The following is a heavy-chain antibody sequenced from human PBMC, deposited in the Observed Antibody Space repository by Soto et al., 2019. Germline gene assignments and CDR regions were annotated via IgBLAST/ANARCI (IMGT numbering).Heavy chain of an antibody. J-gene: IGHJ6*02. Sequence: GGSLRLSCAASGFTFSSYGMHWVRQAPGKGLEWVAVIWYDGSNKYYADSVKGRFTISRDNSKNTLYLQMNSLRAEDAAVYYCARDGNWNYYGMDVWGQGTTVTVSS. D-gene: IGHD1-20*01. CDR2: IWYDGSNK. CDR3: ARDGNWNYYGMDV. V-gene: IGHV3-33*01. CDR1: GFTFSSYG.